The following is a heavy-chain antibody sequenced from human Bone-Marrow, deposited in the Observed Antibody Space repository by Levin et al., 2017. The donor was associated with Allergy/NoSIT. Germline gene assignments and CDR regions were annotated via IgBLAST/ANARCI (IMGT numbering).Heavy chain of an antibody. V-gene: IGHV3-23*01. CDR3: AKRRVYCSGGSCYQDYYYMDV. J-gene: IGHJ6*03. CDR2: ISGSGGST. D-gene: IGHD2-15*01. CDR1: GFTFSSYA. Sequence: ASVKVSCAASGFTFSSYAMSWVRQAPGKGLEWVSAISGSGGSTYYADSVKGRFTISRDNSKNTLYLQMNSLRAEDTAVYYCAKRRVYCSGGSCYQDYYYMDVWGKGTTVTVSS.